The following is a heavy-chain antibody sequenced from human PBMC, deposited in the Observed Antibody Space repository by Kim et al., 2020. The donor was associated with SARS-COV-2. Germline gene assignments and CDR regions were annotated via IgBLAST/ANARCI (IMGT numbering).Heavy chain of an antibody. CDR2: IYYSGST. J-gene: IGHJ4*01. D-gene: IGHD3-9*01. V-gene: IGHV4-61*01. Sequence: SETLSLTCTVSGGSVSSGSYYWSWIRQPPGKGLEWIGYIYYSGSTNYNPSLKSRVTISVDTSKNQFSLKLSSVTAADTAVYYCARAVARYSDILTGTFD. CDR1: GGSVSSGSYY. CDR3: ARAVARYSDILTGTFD.